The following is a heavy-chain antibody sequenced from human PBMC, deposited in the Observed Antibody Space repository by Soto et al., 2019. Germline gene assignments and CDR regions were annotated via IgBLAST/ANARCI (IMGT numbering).Heavy chain of an antibody. Sequence: SETLSLTCTVSGGSISSYYWSWIRQPPGKGLEWIGYIYYSGNTNYHPSLRSRVTISVDTSKNQFSLKLSSVTAAGTAVYYCARAFSTVDFDYWGQGTLVT. CDR1: GGSISSYY. V-gene: IGHV4-59*08. J-gene: IGHJ4*02. CDR3: ARAFSTVDFDY. CDR2: IYYSGNT. D-gene: IGHD4-17*01.